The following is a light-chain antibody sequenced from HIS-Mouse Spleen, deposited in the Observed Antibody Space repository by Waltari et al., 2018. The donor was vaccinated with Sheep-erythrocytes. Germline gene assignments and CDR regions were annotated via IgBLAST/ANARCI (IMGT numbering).Light chain of an antibody. V-gene: IGLV3-1*01. CDR1: NLGDKY. Sequence: SYELTQPPSVSVSPGQTASITCSGDNLGDKYSCWYQQTPGQSPVLVIYQDSKRPSGIPERFSGSNSGNTATLTISGTQAMDEADYYCQAWDSSSWVFGGGTKLTVL. CDR3: QAWDSSSWV. J-gene: IGLJ3*02. CDR2: QDS.